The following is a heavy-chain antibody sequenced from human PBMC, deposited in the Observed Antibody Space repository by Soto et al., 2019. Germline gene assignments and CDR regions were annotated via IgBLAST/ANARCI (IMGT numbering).Heavy chain of an antibody. V-gene: IGHV1-58*01. CDR3: AAVTVLRFLKWLPAYFDY. Sequence: SVKVSCKTSGFMFTSSAVQWVRQARGQRLEWIGWLVVGSGNTHYAQNFQERVTLTRDMSTGTAYMELSSLRSEDTAVYYCAAVTVLRFLKWLPAYFDYWGQGTMGTV. CDR2: LVVGSGNT. CDR1: GFMFTSSA. J-gene: IGHJ4*02. D-gene: IGHD3-3*01.